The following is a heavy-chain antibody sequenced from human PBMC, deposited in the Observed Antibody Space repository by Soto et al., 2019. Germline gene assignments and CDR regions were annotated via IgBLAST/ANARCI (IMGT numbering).Heavy chain of an antibody. J-gene: IGHJ4*01. CDR3: ARGKAYYDILTGCFDY. CDR2: IIPIFGTA. D-gene: IGHD3-9*01. CDR1: GGTFSSYA. V-gene: IGHV1-69*06. Sequence: QVQLVQSGAEVKKPGSSVKVSCKASGGTFSSYAISWVRQAPGQGLEWMGGIIPIFGTANYAQKFQGRVTITADKSTSTAYMELSSLRSEDTAVYYCARGKAYYDILTGCFDYWGQEPWSPSPQ.